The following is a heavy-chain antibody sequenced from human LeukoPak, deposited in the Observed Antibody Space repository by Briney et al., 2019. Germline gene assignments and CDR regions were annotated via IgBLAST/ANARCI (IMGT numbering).Heavy chain of an antibody. J-gene: IGHJ4*02. CDR1: GGSISSNNYY. Sequence: SETLSLTCTVSGGSISSNNYYWGWIRQPPGKGLEWIGSIYYSGSPYYNPSLKSRVTISVDTSKNQFSLKLSSVTAADTAVYYCARAYSYGSNYFDYWGQGTLVTVSS. D-gene: IGHD5-18*01. CDR2: IYYSGSP. V-gene: IGHV4-39*07. CDR3: ARAYSYGSNYFDY.